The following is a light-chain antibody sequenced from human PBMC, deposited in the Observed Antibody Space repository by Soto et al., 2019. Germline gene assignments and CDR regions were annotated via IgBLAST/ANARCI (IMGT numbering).Light chain of an antibody. J-gene: IGLJ1*01. V-gene: IGLV2-14*03. CDR1: SSDVGGFNY. CDR3: DSYTTSSTYV. Sequence: QSVLTQPASVSGSPGQSITISCTGTSSDVGGFNYVSWYQQHPGKAPKFMIYDVSSRPSGVSDRFSGSKSGNTASLTISGLQAEDEADYYCDSYTTSSTYVFGTGNKVTV. CDR2: DVS.